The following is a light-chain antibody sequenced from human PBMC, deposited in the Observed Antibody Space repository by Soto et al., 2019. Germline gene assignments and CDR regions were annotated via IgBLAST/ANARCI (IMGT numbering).Light chain of an antibody. J-gene: IGKJ5*01. CDR2: AAS. V-gene: IGKV1-39*01. CDR3: QQSYSTPIT. Sequence: DIQMTQSPSSVSGSVVGRFTITCLASQSISSYLNWYQQKPGKAPKLLIYAASSLQSGVPSRFSGSGSGTDFTLTISSLQPEDFATYYCQQSYSTPITFGQGTRLEIK. CDR1: QSISSY.